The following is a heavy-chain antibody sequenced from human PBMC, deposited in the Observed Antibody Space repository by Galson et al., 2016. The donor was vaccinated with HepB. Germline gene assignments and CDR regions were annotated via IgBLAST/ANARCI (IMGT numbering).Heavy chain of an antibody. CDR3: TREANYAFDI. CDR2: SFHDEDYT. J-gene: IGHJ3*02. CDR1: GLTLSKYH. V-gene: IGHV3-30-3*01. Sequence: SLRLSCAASGLTLSKYHMHWVRQAPGKGLEWVALSFHDEDYTYYPDSVKGRFTISRDNTKGTVYLHMNSLRDEDTAVYYCTREANYAFDIWGQGTMVTVSS.